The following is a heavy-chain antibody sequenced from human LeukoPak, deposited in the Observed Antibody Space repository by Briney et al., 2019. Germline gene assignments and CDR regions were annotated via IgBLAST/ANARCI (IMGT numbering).Heavy chain of an antibody. Sequence: GRSLRLSCAASGFTFSAHPMHWVRQAPGKGLECVALISYDGNNKYYADFVRGRFTISRDNSKDTLYLQMNSLSAEDTGVYYCAGGSYGTCYSVVCPLDSWGQGTVVTVSS. CDR3: AGGSYGTCYSVVCPLDS. CDR1: GFTFSAHP. V-gene: IGHV3-30*04. D-gene: IGHD2-15*01. J-gene: IGHJ4*02. CDR2: ISYDGNNK.